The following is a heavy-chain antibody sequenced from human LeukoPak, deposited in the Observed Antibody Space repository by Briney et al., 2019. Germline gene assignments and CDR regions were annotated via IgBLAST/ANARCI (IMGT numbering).Heavy chain of an antibody. V-gene: IGHV4-59*01. CDR3: ARGIRGVMGNWFDP. J-gene: IGHJ5*02. CDR1: GGSISSYY. Sequence: SETLSLTCTVSGGSISSYYWSWIRQPPGKGLEWIGYIYYSGSTNYNPSLKSRVTISVDTSKNQFSLKLRSVTAADTAVYYCARGIRGVMGNWFDPWGQGTLVTVSS. CDR2: IYYSGST. D-gene: IGHD3-10*01.